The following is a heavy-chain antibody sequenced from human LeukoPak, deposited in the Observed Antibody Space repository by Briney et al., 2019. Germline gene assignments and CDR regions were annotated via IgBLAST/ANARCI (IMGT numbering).Heavy chain of an antibody. Sequence: SETLSLTWTVAGGSISSFYWSWIRQPPGKGLEWIGYIYYSGSTNYNPSLKSRVTISVDTSKNQFSLKLSSVTAADTAVYYCARDPGSYYYYYGMDVWGQGTTVTVSS. CDR3: ARDPGSYYYYYGMDV. D-gene: IGHD1-26*01. V-gene: IGHV4-59*01. CDR2: IYYSGST. J-gene: IGHJ6*02. CDR1: GGSISSFY.